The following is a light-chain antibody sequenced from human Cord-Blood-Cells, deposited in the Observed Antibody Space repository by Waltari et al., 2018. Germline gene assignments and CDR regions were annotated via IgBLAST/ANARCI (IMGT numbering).Light chain of an antibody. CDR2: DVS. CDR1: SSDVGGYNY. Sequence: QPALTQPASVSGSPGQSITISCTGTSSDVGGYNYVSWYQQHPGKAPKLMIYDVSNRPSGVSNRVSGSKSGNTASLTISGLQAEDEADYYCSSYTSSSTLGVFGTGTKVTVL. V-gene: IGLV2-14*01. J-gene: IGLJ1*01. CDR3: SSYTSSSTLGV.